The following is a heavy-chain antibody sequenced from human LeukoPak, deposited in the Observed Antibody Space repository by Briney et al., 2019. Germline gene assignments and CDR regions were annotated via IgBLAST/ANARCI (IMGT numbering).Heavy chain of an antibody. CDR3: ARAGDNYCSSTSCYSYYFDY. Sequence: GGSLRLSCAASGFTFSSYGMHWVRQAPGKGLEWVAFIRYDGSNKYYADSVKGRFTIFRDNSKNTLYLQMNSLRAEDTAVYYCARAGDNYCSSTSCYSYYFDYWGQGTLVTVSS. D-gene: IGHD2-2*01. J-gene: IGHJ4*02. CDR1: GFTFSSYG. V-gene: IGHV3-30*02. CDR2: IRYDGSNK.